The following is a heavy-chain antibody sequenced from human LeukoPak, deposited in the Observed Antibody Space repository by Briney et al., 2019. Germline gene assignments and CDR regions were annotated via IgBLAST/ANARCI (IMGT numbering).Heavy chain of an antibody. CDR3: ARGHRYCTNGVCYARDYYYYMDV. D-gene: IGHD2-8*01. V-gene: IGHV4-34*01. Sequence: SETLSLTCAVYGGSFSGYYWSWIRQPPGKGLEWIGETNHSGSTNYNPSLRSRVTISVDTSKNQFSLKLSSVTAADTAVYYCARGHRYCTNGVCYARDYYYYMDVWGKGTTVTVSS. J-gene: IGHJ6*03. CDR1: GGSFSGYY. CDR2: TNHSGST.